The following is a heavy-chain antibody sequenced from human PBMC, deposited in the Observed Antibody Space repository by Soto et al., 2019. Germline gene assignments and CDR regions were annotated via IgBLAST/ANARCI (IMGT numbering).Heavy chain of an antibody. CDR1: GFTFSSYG. D-gene: IGHD3-22*01. Sequence: VQLVESGGGVVQPGRSLRLSCAASGFTFSSYGMHWVRQAPGKGLEWVAVISYDGSNKYYADSVKGRFTISRDNSKNTLYLQMNSLRAEDTAVYYCAKDFDYYDSSGYYDYWGQGTLVTVSS. CDR3: AKDFDYYDSSGYYDY. J-gene: IGHJ4*02. CDR2: ISYDGSNK. V-gene: IGHV3-30*18.